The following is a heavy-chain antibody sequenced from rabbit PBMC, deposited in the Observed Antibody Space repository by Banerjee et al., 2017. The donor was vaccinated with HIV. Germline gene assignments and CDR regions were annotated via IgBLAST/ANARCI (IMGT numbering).Heavy chain of an antibody. D-gene: IGHD1-1*01. V-gene: IGHV1S40*01. CDR2: IYNSSSGST. Sequence: QSLEESGGDLVKPGASLTLTCTASGLDFSSSYWLYWVRQAPGKGLEWIGSIYNSSSGSTWYASWAKGRFTISKTSSTTVTLQMTSLTAADTATYFCARWAAGNSGWYTFNLWGPGTLVTVS. CDR3: ARWAAGNSGWYTFNL. CDR1: GLDFSSSYW. J-gene: IGHJ4*01.